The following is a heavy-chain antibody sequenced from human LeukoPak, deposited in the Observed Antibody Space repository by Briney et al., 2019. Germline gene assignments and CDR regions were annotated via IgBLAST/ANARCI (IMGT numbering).Heavy chain of an antibody. CDR3: ARELFWFGDAVYHGMDV. CDR1: GYTFIDYA. J-gene: IGHJ6*02. Sequence: ASVKVSCKASGYTFIDYAIHWVRQAPGQRLEWMGWINPGKGNTKYSQKFQGRVTITRDTSASSAYMDLSNLGSDDTAVYYCARELFWFGDAVYHGMDVWGQGTTVTVSS. CDR2: INPGKGNT. V-gene: IGHV1-3*01. D-gene: IGHD3-10*01.